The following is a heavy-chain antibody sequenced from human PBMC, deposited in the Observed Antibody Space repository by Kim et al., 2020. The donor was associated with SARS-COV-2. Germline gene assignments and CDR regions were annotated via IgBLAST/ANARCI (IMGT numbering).Heavy chain of an antibody. CDR3: ARVGDYAAKD. J-gene: IGHJ4*02. Sequence: GGSLRLSCAASGFMTWVRQAPGKGLEWVSVIYTGGATYYADSVKGRFTISRDNSMNTLHLQMNSLRAEDTAVYYCARVGDYAAKDWGQGTLVTVSS. CDR1: GF. CDR2: IYTGGAT. V-gene: IGHV3-53*01. D-gene: IGHD4-17*01.